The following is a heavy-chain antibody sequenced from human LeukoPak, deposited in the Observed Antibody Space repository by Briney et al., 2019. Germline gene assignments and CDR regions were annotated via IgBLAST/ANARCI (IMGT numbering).Heavy chain of an antibody. CDR2: IYASGST. V-gene: IGHV4-4*07. CDR1: GGSISSYY. J-gene: IGHJ6*03. Sequence: PSETLSLTCTVSGGSISSYYWSWIRQPAGKGLEWIGRIYASGSTNYNPSLKSRVTLSVDTSSNQFSLTLSSVTAADTAVYHCARDIRSHNGPGGYYYYYMDVWGKGTTVTVS. D-gene: IGHD2-8*01. CDR3: ARDIRSHNGPGGYYYYYMDV.